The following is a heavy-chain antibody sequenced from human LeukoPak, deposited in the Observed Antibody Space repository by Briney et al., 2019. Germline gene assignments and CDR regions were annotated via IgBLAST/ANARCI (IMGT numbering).Heavy chain of an antibody. CDR1: GGTFSSYA. D-gene: IGHD6-13*01. CDR2: IIPIFGTA. J-gene: IGHJ4*02. Sequence: SVRVSCKASGGTFSSYAISWVRQAPGQGLEWMGGIIPIFGTANYAQKLQGRVTMTTDTSTSTAYTELRSLRSDDTAVYYCARGPGWQQLVPVDYWGQGTLVTVSS. CDR3: ARGPGWQQLVPVDY. V-gene: IGHV1-69*05.